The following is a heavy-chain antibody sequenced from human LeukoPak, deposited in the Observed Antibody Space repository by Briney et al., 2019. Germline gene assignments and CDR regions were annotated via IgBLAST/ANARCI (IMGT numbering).Heavy chain of an antibody. V-gene: IGHV1-69*13. J-gene: IGHJ6*02. CDR3: ARESQRYAAV. CDR1: GGTFSSYG. CDR2: IIPMFGTA. D-gene: IGHD5-12*01. Sequence: SVKLSCKAAGGTFSSYGITWVRQAPGQGLEWMGGIIPMFGTANYAQKYQGRVTITSGDSTSTVYMELSSLRSEDTAVSYCARESQRYAAVWGQGTTVTVSS.